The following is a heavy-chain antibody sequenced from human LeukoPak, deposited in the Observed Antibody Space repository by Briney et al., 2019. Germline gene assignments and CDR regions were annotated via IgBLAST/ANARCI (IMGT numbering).Heavy chain of an antibody. Sequence: SVKGSCKASGGTFSGYAISWVRQAPGQGLEWMGGIIPIFGTANYAQKCQGRVTITADESTSTAYMELSSLRSEDTAVYYCARVARVGVGANGHDAFDIWGQGTMVTVSS. CDR2: IIPIFGTA. J-gene: IGHJ3*02. V-gene: IGHV1-69*01. CDR3: ARVARVGVGANGHDAFDI. CDR1: GGTFSGYA. D-gene: IGHD1-26*01.